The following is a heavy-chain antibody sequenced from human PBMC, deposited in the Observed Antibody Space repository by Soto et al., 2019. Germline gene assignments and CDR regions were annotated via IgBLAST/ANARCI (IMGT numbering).Heavy chain of an antibody. CDR2: ISPTSDHK. J-gene: IGHJ5*02. CDR1: GFTFSTSA. Sequence: EIQLLESEGGLVQPGGSLRLSCEASGFTFSTSAMSWVRQAPGRGLEWVSAISPTSDHKFYANSVTGRFTISRDNSKNRVYLKMNSLRVDDTAVYYCTKGGGGDHGSWGQGTLVAVSS. D-gene: IGHD2-21*02. CDR3: TKGGGGDHGS. V-gene: IGHV3-23*01.